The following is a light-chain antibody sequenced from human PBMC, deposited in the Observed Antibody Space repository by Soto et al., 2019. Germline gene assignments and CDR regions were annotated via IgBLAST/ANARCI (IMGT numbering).Light chain of an antibody. CDR1: QSIDTF. CDR3: QQSYSSSASI. CDR2: DAS. J-gene: IGKJ2*02. V-gene: IGKV1-39*01. Sequence: DIQMTQSPSSLSASVGDRVTITCRASQSIDTFLNWYQHKPGKAPKLLIYDASTLQSVVPARFSSSGSGRDFTLTITRLRREDFATHYCQQSYSSSASIFSQGTKLEIK.